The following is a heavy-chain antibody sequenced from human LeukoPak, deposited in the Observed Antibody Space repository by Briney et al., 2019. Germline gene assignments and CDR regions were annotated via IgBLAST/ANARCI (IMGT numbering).Heavy chain of an antibody. CDR1: GFTFSSYA. J-gene: IGHJ4*02. Sequence: GGSLRLSCAASGFTFSSYAMHWVRQAPGKGLEWVAVIPYDGSNKYYADSVKGRFTISRDNSKNTLYLQMNSLRAEDTAVYYCARDSGYFDYWGQGTLVTVSS. CDR2: IPYDGSNK. CDR3: ARDSGYFDY. D-gene: IGHD1-26*01. V-gene: IGHV3-30-3*01.